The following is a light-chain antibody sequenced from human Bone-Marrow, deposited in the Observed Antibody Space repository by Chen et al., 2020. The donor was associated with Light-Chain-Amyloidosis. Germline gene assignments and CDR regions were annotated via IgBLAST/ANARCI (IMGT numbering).Light chain of an antibody. CDR3: VLYMGSGIWV. CDR1: SGSVATNYY. Sequence: QTVVTQEPSVSVSPGGTVTLTCGLSSGSVATNYYPSWFQQTPGHAPRTLIYNTNTRSSGVPDRFSGSILGNKAALTVTGAQADDESDYYCVLYMGSGIWVFGGGTKLTVL. J-gene: IGLJ3*02. V-gene: IGLV8-61*01. CDR2: NTN.